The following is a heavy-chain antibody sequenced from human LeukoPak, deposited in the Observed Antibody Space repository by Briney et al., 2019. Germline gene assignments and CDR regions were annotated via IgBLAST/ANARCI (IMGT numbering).Heavy chain of an antibody. D-gene: IGHD2-15*01. CDR1: GFTFRLFG. CDR2: IRFDGSNT. CDR3: AKVKTDIVIPDS. J-gene: IGHJ4*02. V-gene: IGHV3-30*02. Sequence: PGGSLRLSCAASGFTFRLFGMRWVRQAPGKGLEWVSFIRFDGSNTYHADSVKGRFTISRDNSKNTLYLQMNSLTSEDTAVYYCAKVKTDIVIPDSWGQGTLVTVSS.